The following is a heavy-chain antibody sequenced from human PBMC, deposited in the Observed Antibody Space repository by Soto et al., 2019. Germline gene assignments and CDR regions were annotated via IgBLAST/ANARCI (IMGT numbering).Heavy chain of an antibody. D-gene: IGHD2-15*01. CDR3: ARGRDSGVIDF. CDR2: MNPDSGGT. Sequence: ASVKVSCKASGYTFTGNYIHWVRQAPGQGPEWMGWMNPDSGGTDYAQNFQGRVTMTRDTSINTAYMELNGLSSDDTAIYFCARGRDSGVIDFWGQGTQVTVSS. CDR1: GYTFTGNY. V-gene: IGHV1-2*02. J-gene: IGHJ4*02.